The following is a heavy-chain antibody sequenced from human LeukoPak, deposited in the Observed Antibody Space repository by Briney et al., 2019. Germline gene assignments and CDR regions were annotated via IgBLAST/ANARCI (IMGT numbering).Heavy chain of an antibody. D-gene: IGHD6-19*01. CDR2: IYTSGST. CDR3: ARDFTWTVAGTVPVGYFGY. CDR1: GGSISSYY. J-gene: IGHJ4*02. Sequence: PSETLSLTCTVSGGSISSYYWSWIRQPPGKGLEWIGRIYTSGSTNYNPSLKSRVTMSVDTSKNQFSLKLSSVTAADTAVYYCARDFTWTVAGTVPVGYFGYWGQGTLVTVSS. V-gene: IGHV4-4*07.